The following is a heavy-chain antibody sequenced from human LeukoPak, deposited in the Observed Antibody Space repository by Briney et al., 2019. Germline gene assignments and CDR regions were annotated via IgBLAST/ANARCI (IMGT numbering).Heavy chain of an antibody. V-gene: IGHV1-18*01. J-gene: IGHJ3*02. CDR2: ISAYNGNT. D-gene: IGHD2-2*01. CDR3: AREGPPAALDAFDI. Sequence: ASVKVSCKASGHTFTSYGISWVRQAPGQGLEWMGWISAYNGNTNYAQKLQGRVTMTTDTSTSTAYMELRSLRSDDTAVYYCAREGPPAALDAFDIWGQGTMVTVSS. CDR1: GHTFTSYG.